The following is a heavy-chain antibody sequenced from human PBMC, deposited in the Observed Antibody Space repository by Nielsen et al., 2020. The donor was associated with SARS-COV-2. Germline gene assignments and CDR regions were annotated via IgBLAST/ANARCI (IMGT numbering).Heavy chain of an antibody. J-gene: IGHJ6*02. CDR2: ISGSGGST. CDR3: ARIAVGHYYYYGMDV. CDR1: GFTFSSYS. D-gene: IGHD6-19*01. Sequence: GGSLRLSCAASGFTFSSYSMNWVRQAPGKGLEWVSAISGSGGSTYYADSVKGRFTISRDNSKNTLYLQMNSLRAEDTAVYYCARIAVGHYYYYGMDVWGQGTTVTVSS. V-gene: IGHV3-23*01.